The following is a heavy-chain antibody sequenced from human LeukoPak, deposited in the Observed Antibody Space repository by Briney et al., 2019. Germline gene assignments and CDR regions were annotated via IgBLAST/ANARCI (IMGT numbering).Heavy chain of an antibody. J-gene: IGHJ4*02. CDR1: GGSFSGYY. CDR3: AKGTSSGWYYFDY. Sequence: KPSETLSLTCAVYGGSFSGYYWSWIRQPPGKGLEWIGSIYHSGDTYYNPSLKSRVTISVDTSKNQFSLKLDSVTAADTAVYYCAKGTSSGWYYFDYWGQGTLVTVSS. CDR2: IYHSGDT. V-gene: IGHV4-34*01. D-gene: IGHD6-19*01.